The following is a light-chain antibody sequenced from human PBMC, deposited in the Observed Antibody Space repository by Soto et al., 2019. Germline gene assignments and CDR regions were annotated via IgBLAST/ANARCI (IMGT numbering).Light chain of an antibody. CDR1: QSVSSSY. V-gene: IGKV3-20*01. CDR2: ASS. J-gene: IGKJ1*01. CDR3: QQYGSSPPT. Sequence: EIVLTQSPGTLSLSPGERATLSCRASQSVSSSYLAWYQQKPGQAPRLFIYASSIRATGIPDRFSGSGSGTDFTLTISRLEPEDFAVYYCQQYGSSPPTFGQGTKVEIK.